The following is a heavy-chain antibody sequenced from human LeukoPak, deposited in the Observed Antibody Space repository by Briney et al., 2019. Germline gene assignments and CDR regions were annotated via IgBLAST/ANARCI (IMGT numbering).Heavy chain of an antibody. CDR3: ARHYYDILTGYGH. D-gene: IGHD3-9*01. J-gene: IGHJ4*02. V-gene: IGHV3-64*01. Sequence: PGGSLRLACAASGFTFSSYAMHWVRQAPGKGLEYVSGISFNGGSTYHANSVKGRFTISRDNSKNTLYLQMGSLRAEDTAVYYCARHYYDILTGYGHWGQGTLVTVSS. CDR2: ISFNGGST. CDR1: GFTFSSYA.